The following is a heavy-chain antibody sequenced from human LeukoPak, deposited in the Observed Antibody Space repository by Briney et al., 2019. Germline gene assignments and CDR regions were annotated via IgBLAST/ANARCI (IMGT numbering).Heavy chain of an antibody. D-gene: IGHD1-26*01. Sequence: GASVKVSCKVSGYTLTELSMHWVRQAPGKGLEWMGGFDPEDGETIYAQKFQGRVTMTEDTSTDTAYMELSSLRSEDTAVYYCATRAYRAQGEVYMDVWGKGTTVTVSS. V-gene: IGHV1-24*01. CDR3: ATRAYRAQGEVYMDV. J-gene: IGHJ6*03. CDR1: GYTLTELS. CDR2: FDPEDGET.